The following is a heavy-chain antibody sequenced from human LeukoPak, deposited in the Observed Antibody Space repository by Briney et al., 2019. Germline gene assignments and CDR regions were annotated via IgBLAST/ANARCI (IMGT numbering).Heavy chain of an antibody. V-gene: IGHV4-59*01. CDR2: IYYSGST. D-gene: IGHD1-26*01. CDR1: GGSISNYY. J-gene: IGHJ5*02. CDR3: ASLSSGSYNWFDP. Sequence: SETLSLTCTVSGGSISNYYWNWIRQPPGKGLEWIGYIYYSGSTNYNPSLKSRVTISVDTSNNQFSLKLSSVTAADTAVYYCASLSSGSYNWFDPWGQGALDTVSS.